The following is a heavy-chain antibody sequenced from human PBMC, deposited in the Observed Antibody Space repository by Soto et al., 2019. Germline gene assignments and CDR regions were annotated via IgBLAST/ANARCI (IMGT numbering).Heavy chain of an antibody. V-gene: IGHV3-15*01. D-gene: IGHD2-15*01. J-gene: IGHJ4*02. CDR2: IKSKTDGGTT. CDR3: TTRYCSGGSCSH. Sequence: EVQLVESGGGLVKPGGSLRLSCAASGFTFSNAWMSWVRQAPGKGLEWVGRIKSKTDGGTTDYAAPVKGRFTISRDDSKNTVYLQMNSLKTEDTAVYYCTTRYCSGGSCSHWGQGTLVTVSS. CDR1: GFTFSNAW.